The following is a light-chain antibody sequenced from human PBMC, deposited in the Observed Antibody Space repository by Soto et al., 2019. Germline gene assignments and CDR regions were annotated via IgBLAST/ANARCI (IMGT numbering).Light chain of an antibody. J-gene: IGLJ2*01. CDR2: EVS. CDR1: SSDVGSYNR. Sequence: QSVLTQPSSVSGSPGQSVTISCTGTSSDVGSYNRVSWYQQPPGTAPKLMIYEVSNRPSGVPDRFSGSKSGNTASLTISGLQAEDEADYYCSLYTSKGVFGGGTKLTVL. V-gene: IGLV2-18*01. CDR3: SLYTSKGV.